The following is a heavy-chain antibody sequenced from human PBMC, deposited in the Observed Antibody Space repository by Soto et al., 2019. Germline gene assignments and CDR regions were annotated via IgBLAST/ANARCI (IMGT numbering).Heavy chain of an antibody. CDR1: GYSFTSYW. CDR3: ARLTSFYDFWSGIDAFDV. CDR2: IHPIDSDI. Sequence: PGESLKISCQGSGYSFTSYWIGWVRQMPGKGLEWMGIIHPIDSDIRYSPSFQGQVTISADKSLSTAYLQWRSLKASDSAMYYCARLTSFYDFWSGIDAFDVWGQGTMVTVSS. D-gene: IGHD3-3*01. V-gene: IGHV5-51*01. J-gene: IGHJ3*01.